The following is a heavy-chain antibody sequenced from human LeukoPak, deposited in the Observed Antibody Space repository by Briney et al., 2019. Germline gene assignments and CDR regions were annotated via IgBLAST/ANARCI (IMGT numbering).Heavy chain of an antibody. J-gene: IGHJ4*02. Sequence: GRSLRLSCAASGLIFSSYGMHWVRQAAGKGLEWVAVIWYDGSNKYYADSVKGRFTISRDNSKNTLYLQMSSLRADDTAVYYCVRGTGYWGQGTLVTVSS. CDR3: VRGTGY. CDR1: GLIFSSYG. CDR2: IWYDGSNK. V-gene: IGHV3-33*01.